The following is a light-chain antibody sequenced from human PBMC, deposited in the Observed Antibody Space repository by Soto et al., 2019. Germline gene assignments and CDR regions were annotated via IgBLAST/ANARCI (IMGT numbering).Light chain of an antibody. J-gene: IGKJ1*01. V-gene: IGKV3-15*01. CDR3: QQYNNRPPWT. CDR2: SAS. CDR1: QSVGSN. Sequence: EIVMTQSPATLSVSPGERATLSCRASQSVGSNLAWYQQKPGQAPRLLMYSASTRATGVPARFSGSGSGAEFTLTISSLQSEDFAVYYCQQYNNRPPWTFGQGTKVEIE.